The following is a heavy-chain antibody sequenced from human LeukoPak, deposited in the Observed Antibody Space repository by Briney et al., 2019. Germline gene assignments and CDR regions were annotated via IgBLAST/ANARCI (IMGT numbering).Heavy chain of an antibody. J-gene: IGHJ1*01. CDR2: IGSDGSYI. Sequence: GGSLRLSCAASGFSFSRHNMNWVRQAPMKGLEWVSSIGSDGSYIYYADSVQGRFTISRDNAKNSLYLQMNSLTAEDTAVYYCARKMKTGDRVGSFDIWGQGTLVTVSS. CDR1: GFSFSRHN. CDR3: ARKMKTGDRVGSFDI. D-gene: IGHD1-1*01. V-gene: IGHV3-21*01.